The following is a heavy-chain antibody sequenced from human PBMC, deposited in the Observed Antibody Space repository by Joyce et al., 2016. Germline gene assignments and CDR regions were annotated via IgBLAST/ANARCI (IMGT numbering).Heavy chain of an antibody. D-gene: IGHD4-11*01. V-gene: IGHV3-30*18. Sequence: AQLAQSGGGVVQPGRSLILSCAASGFTFGDYGMRWVRQAPSGGLGWVAVISYDGRSQFYADSVKGRFTISRDNSKSTLYLQMASLRAEDTAVYYCAKDSTYSKGYVFDHWGQGTLVTVSS. CDR3: AKDSTYSKGYVFDH. J-gene: IGHJ4*02. CDR1: GFTFGDYG. CDR2: ISYDGRSQ.